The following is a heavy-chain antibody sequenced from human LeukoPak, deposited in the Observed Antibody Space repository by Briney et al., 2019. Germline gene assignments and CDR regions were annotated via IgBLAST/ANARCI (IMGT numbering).Heavy chain of an antibody. CDR1: GGSFSGYY. CDR3: ARVRSIVVVRANTRFDY. CDR2: IIHSGST. J-gene: IGHJ4*02. V-gene: IGHV4-34*12. Sequence: PSETLSLTCAVYGGSFSGYYWSWIRQPPGKGLEWLGEIIHSGSTNYNPSLKRRRTTSVGTTNDQFVLMLSTVTAADAAVYYCARVRSIVVVRANTRFDYWGQGTLVTVSS. D-gene: IGHD2-2*01.